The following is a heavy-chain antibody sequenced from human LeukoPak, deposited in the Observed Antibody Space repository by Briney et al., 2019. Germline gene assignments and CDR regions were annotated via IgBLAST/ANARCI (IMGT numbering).Heavy chain of an antibody. CDR3: AKDPDYYGSGSSFPDAFDI. J-gene: IGHJ3*02. Sequence: PGGSLRLSCAASGFTFSDYYMSWIRQAPGKGLEWMTFIRYDGSNKYYADSVKGRFTISRDNSKNTLYLQMNSLRAEDTAVYYCAKDPDYYGSGSSFPDAFDIWGQGTMVTVSS. CDR2: IRYDGSNK. D-gene: IGHD3-10*01. V-gene: IGHV3-30*02. CDR1: GFTFSDYY.